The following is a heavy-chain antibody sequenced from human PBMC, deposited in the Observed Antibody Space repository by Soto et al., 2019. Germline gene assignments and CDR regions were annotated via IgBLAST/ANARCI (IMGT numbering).Heavy chain of an antibody. CDR3: ARGSMTTVTTWGDWYFDL. J-gene: IGHJ2*01. D-gene: IGHD4-17*01. CDR2: IWYDGTNK. CDR1: GFTFSSYG. V-gene: IGHV3-33*01. Sequence: QVQLVESGGGVVQPGRSLRLSCVTSGFTFSSYGMHWVRQGPGKGLEWVAVIWYDGTNKYYADSVNGRFTISRDDSKNTLYLQMNSLRAEDTAVYYCARGSMTTVTTWGDWYFDLWGRGTLVTVSS.